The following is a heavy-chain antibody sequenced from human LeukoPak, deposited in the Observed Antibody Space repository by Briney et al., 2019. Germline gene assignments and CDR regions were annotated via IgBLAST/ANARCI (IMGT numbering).Heavy chain of an antibody. CDR2: INHSGST. Sequence: SETLSLTCAVYGGSFSGYYWSWIRQPPGKGLEWIGEINHSGSTNYNPSLKSRVTISVDTSKNQFSPKLSSVTAADTAVYYCARRRDYYDSSGYYGSWYFDYWGQGTLVTVSS. CDR3: ARRRDYYDSSGYYGSWYFDY. V-gene: IGHV4-34*01. CDR1: GGSFSGYY. J-gene: IGHJ4*02. D-gene: IGHD3-22*01.